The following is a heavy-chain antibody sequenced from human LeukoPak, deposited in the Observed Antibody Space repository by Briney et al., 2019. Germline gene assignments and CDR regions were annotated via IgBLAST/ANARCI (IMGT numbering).Heavy chain of an antibody. CDR2: ISGSGYST. V-gene: IGHV3-23*01. J-gene: IGHJ4*02. CDR3: AKDFGSSWYDY. CDR1: GFTVSSNS. Sequence: GGSLRLSCTVSGFTVSSNSMSWVRQAPGKGLEWVSAISGSGYSTYYADSVKGRFTISRDNSKNTLYLQMNSLRAEDTAVYYCAKDFGSSWYDYWGQGTLVTVSS. D-gene: IGHD6-13*01.